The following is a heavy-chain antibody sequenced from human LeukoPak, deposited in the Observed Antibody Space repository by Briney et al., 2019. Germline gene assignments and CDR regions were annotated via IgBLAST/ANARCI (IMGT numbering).Heavy chain of an antibody. J-gene: IGHJ4*02. CDR2: IYYSRST. D-gene: IGHD5-12*01. Sequence: SETLSLTCTVSGGSISSHYWSWLRQPPGKGLEWIGYIYYSRSTNYNPSLTSRVTISVDTSKNQFSLKLSSVTAADTAVYYCARDRLYSGYDYGWAFDYWGQGTLVTVSS. V-gene: IGHV4-59*11. CDR1: GGSISSHY. CDR3: ARDRLYSGYDYGWAFDY.